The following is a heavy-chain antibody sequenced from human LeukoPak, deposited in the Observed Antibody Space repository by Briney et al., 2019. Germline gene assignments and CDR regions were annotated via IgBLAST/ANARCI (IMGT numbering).Heavy chain of an antibody. CDR3: ARSGGTAIGNYERATFDY. CDR2: TFYRSKWYN. J-gene: IGHJ4*02. V-gene: IGHV6-1*01. CDR1: GDSVSSNSAA. Sequence: SHTLSLTCDISGDSVSSNSAAWNWIRQSPSRGLEWLGRTFYRSKWYNEYEVSLKSRLTINADTSKNHFSLQLNSVTPEDTAVYYCARSGGTAIGNYERATFDYWGQGTLVTVSS. D-gene: IGHD1-7*01.